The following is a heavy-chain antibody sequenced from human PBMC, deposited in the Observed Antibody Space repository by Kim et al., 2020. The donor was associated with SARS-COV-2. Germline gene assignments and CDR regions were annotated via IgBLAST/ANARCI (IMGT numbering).Heavy chain of an antibody. D-gene: IGHD5-12*01. CDR3: AWTKGVSDYDYDY. CDR1: GYSISSGYY. J-gene: IGHJ4*02. V-gene: IGHV4-38-2*02. Sequence: SETLSLTCTVSGYSISSGYYWGWIRQPPGKGLEWIGIIYHSGSTYYNPSLKSRVTISVDTSKNQFSLKLSSVTAADTAVYYCAWTKGVSDYDYDYWGQGTLVTVSS. CDR2: IYHSGST.